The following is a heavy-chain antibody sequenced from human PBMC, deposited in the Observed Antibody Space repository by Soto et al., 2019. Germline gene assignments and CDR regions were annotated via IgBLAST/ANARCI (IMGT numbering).Heavy chain of an antibody. D-gene: IGHD2-15*01. CDR1: GFTFSSYA. Sequence: QVQLVESGGGVVQPGRSLRLSCAASGFTFSSYAMHWVRQAPGKGLEWVAVISYDGSNKYYADSVKGRFTISRDNSKNMLYLQMNSLRAEDTAVYYCARDLQPDIVGAVAAATFDYWGQGTLVTVSS. J-gene: IGHJ4*02. CDR3: ARDLQPDIVGAVAAATFDY. CDR2: ISYDGSNK. V-gene: IGHV3-30-3*01.